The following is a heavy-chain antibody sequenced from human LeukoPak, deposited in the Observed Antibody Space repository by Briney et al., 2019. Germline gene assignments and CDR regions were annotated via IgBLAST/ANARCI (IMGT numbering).Heavy chain of an antibody. CDR3: ASLCYGVPACFDS. J-gene: IGHJ4*02. D-gene: IGHD4-17*01. CDR2: VFYSSST. CDR1: GGSISSYD. Sequence: PSETPSLTCTVSGGSISSYDWTWIRQPPGRGLEWIGYVFYSSSTNYNPSLKSRVTISLDTSKQQFSLRLSSVTAADTAVYYCASLCYGVPACFDSGGEGTLVTVSS. V-gene: IGHV4-59*08.